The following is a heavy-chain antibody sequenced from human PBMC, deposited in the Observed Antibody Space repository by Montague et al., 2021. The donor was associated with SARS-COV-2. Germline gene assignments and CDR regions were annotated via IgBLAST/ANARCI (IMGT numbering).Heavy chain of an antibody. CDR1: GGSVSSGSYF. CDR3: ARTGFECRGYYIPPFDY. CDR2: KYYSGST. Sequence: SETLSLTCTVSGGSVSSGSYFWNWIRQPPGKGLEWIGYKYYSGSTNYNPSLKSRVTISVDKSKNQFSLKLTSVTAADTAVYYCARTGFECRGYYIPPFDYWGQGTLVTVSS. V-gene: IGHV4-61*01. J-gene: IGHJ4*02. D-gene: IGHD3-22*01.